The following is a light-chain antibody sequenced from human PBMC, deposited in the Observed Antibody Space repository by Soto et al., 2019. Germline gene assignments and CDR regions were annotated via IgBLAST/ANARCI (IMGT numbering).Light chain of an antibody. V-gene: IGLV2-23*03. CDR2: EGS. Sequence: QSALTQPASVSGTPGPSITSSCTGTSSDVGSYNVVSWYQQHPGKAPKLIIYEGSKRPSGVSNRFSGAKSGNTASLTISGLQAEDEADYYCCSYVSSSTFWVFGGGTTLTVL. CDR3: CSYVSSSTFWV. CDR1: SSDVGSYNV. J-gene: IGLJ3*02.